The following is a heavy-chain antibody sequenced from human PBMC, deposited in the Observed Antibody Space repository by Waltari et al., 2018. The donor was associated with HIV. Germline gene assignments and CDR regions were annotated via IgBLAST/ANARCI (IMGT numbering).Heavy chain of an antibody. D-gene: IGHD3-9*01. Sequence: QVRLIQSQSEVKKHGASLRISCQASGNNVATYAMHWQRQGPGQGLEWLGWINTVSGQATVLQSFFGRVDISLNNSLLTTFLEIKDLRLEDAATYYCARGRSSRWFRPWGGFDTWGQGT. V-gene: IGHV7-4-1*02. CDR2: INTVSGQA. CDR1: GNNVATYA. CDR3: ARGRSSRWFRPWGGFDT. J-gene: IGHJ1*01.